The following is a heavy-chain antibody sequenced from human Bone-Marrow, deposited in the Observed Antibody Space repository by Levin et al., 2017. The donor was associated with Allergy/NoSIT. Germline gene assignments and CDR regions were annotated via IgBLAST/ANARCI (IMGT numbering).Heavy chain of an antibody. CDR1: GFIFSSSA. D-gene: IGHD3/OR15-3a*01. CDR3: AKVRRGLDAFDI. CDR2: ISGSDDST. J-gene: IGHJ3*02. V-gene: IGHV3-23*01. Sequence: LSLTCAASGFIFSSSAMSWVRQAPGKGLEWVSSISGSDDSTYYTDSVKGRLTISRDNSKNTIYLQMNSLRAADTAVYYCAKVRRGLDAFDIWGQGTMVTVSS.